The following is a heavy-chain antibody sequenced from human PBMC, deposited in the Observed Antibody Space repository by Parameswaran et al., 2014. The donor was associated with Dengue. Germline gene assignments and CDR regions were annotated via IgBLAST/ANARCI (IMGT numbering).Heavy chain of an antibody. CDR3: ARESDQDSSSWYPLDS. V-gene: IGHV1-69*15. J-gene: IGHJ5*01. Sequence: WVRQAPGQGLEWMGRIIPIFGTANYAQKFQGRVTITADESTSTAYMELSSLRSEDTAVYYCARESDQDSSSWYPLDSWGQGTLVTVSS. D-gene: IGHD6-13*01. CDR2: IIPIFGTA.